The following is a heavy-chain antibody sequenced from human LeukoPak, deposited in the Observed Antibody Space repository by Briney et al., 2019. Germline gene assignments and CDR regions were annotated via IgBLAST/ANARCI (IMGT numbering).Heavy chain of an antibody. CDR3: AKETTLLRGTLHFYYYGMDV. CDR1: GFTFSSYG. CDR2: ISGGGSST. V-gene: IGHV3-23*01. J-gene: IGHJ6*04. D-gene: IGHD3-10*01. Sequence: GGSLRLSCAASGFTFSSYGMNWVRQAPAKGLEWVSVISGGGSSTYYADSAKGRFTISRDNSKNILYLQMNSLRVEDTAVYYCAKETTLLRGTLHFYYYGMDVWGKGTTVTVSS.